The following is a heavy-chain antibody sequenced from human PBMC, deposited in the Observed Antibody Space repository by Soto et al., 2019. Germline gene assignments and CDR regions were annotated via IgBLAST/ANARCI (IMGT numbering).Heavy chain of an antibody. CDR1: GGSISNYY. CDR3: ASEVDTDVGGLGFYDAFDI. CDR2: VYYSGNT. V-gene: IGHV4-59*01. Sequence: SLTCTISGGSISNYYWTWFRQTPGKGLEWIGYVYYSGNTNYNPSLKSRVSISVDMSKNQISLELRSVTAADTAMYYCASEVDTDVGGLGFYDAFDIWGPGTKVTVSS. J-gene: IGHJ3*02. D-gene: IGHD5-18*01.